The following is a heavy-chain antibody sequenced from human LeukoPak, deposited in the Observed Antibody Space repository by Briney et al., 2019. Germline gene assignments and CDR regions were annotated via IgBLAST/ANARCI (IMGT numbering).Heavy chain of an antibody. CDR1: GFTFSSYA. CDR3: ARGGDYAAFDI. CDR2: ISSGGVYI. Sequence: GGSLRLSCAASGFTFSSYAMNWVRQAPGKGLEWVSSISSGGVYIYYADSVKGRFTISRDNAKNSLYLQMNSLRAEDTAVYYCARGGDYAAFDIWGQGTMVTVPS. V-gene: IGHV3-21*01. D-gene: IGHD4-17*01. J-gene: IGHJ3*02.